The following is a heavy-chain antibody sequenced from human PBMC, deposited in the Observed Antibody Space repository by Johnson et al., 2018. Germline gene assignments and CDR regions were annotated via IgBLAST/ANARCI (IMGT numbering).Heavy chain of an antibody. CDR1: GDTFSSYA. V-gene: IGHV1-69*12. CDR2: IIPIFHAP. J-gene: IGHJ6*02. Sequence: QVQLVQSGAEVKQPRSSVMVSCKASGDTFSSYAISWVRQAPGQGLEWLGGIIPIFHAPNYAQKFQGRVTITADESTSTAYMELTSLRAEATAGYYCARSVSGTGHFIHYYYYGMDGWGQGTTVTVSS. CDR3: ARSVSGTGHFIHYYYYGMDG. D-gene: IGHD2-8*02.